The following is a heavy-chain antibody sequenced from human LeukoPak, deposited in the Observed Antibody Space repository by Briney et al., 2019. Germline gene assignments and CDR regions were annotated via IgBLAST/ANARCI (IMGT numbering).Heavy chain of an antibody. CDR2: INPTGGST. CDR1: GYTFTSYY. D-gene: IGHD1-26*01. V-gene: IGHV1-46*01. CDR3: ARPGIVGSTACDY. Sequence: ASVKVSCKASGYTFTSYYMHWVRQAPGEGLEWMGIINPTGGSTSYAQKFQGRVTMTRDTSTSTVYVELSSLRSDDTAVYYCARPGIVGSTACDYWGQGTLVTVSS. J-gene: IGHJ4*02.